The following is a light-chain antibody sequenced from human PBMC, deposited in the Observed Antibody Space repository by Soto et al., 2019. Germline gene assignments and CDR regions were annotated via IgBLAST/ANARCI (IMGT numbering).Light chain of an antibody. CDR3: QQSYSTPFT. CDR1: QSISSY. J-gene: IGKJ3*01. Sequence: DIQMTQSPSSLSASVGDRVTITCRASQSISSYLNWYQQKPGKAPKLLIYAASSLQSGVPSWFSGGGSGTDFTLTISSLQPEDFATYYCQQSYSTPFTFGPGTKVDIK. V-gene: IGKV1-39*01. CDR2: AAS.